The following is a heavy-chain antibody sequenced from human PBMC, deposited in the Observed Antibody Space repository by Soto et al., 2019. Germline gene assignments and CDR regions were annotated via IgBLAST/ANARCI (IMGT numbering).Heavy chain of an antibody. D-gene: IGHD3-3*01. CDR1: GFSFSNYG. Sequence: GSLRLSCAASGFSFSNYGMYWVRQAPGKGLEWVADIWYDGSRKYYGDSVKGRFIISRDNSKNTLYLQMNSLRVEDTAMYYCARDVYDFWSGYYTGGGDYWGQGTLVTVSS. CDR3: ARDVYDFWSGYYTGGGDY. CDR2: IWYDGSRK. J-gene: IGHJ4*02. V-gene: IGHV3-33*07.